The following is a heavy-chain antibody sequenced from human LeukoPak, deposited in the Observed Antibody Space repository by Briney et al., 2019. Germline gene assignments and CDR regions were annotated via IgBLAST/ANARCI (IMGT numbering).Heavy chain of an antibody. CDR2: INHSGST. V-gene: IGHV4-34*01. D-gene: IGHD2-2*02. CDR1: GGSFSGYY. Sequence: PSETLSLTCAVYGGSFSGYYWSWIRQPPGKGLEWIGEINHSGSTNYNPSLKSRVTISVDTSKNQFSLKLSSVTAADTAVYYCASHYCSSTSCYTVDYWGQGTLVTVSS. CDR3: ASHYCSSTSCYTVDY. J-gene: IGHJ4*02.